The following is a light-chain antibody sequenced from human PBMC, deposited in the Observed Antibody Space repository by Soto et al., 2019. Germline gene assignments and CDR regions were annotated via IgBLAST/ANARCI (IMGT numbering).Light chain of an antibody. CDR2: GVS. CDR3: GSNSSSTTYV. J-gene: IGLJ1*01. V-gene: IGLV2-14*01. CDR1: RRDVGGYNF. Sequence: QSALAQPASLSGSPGQSITTSCTGTRRDVGGYNFVSWYRQLPGEAPKLILSGVSDRPSGVSDRFSGSKSGDPASLTVSGLQAEVQAYSSCGSNSSSTTYVFGNGTKVPVL.